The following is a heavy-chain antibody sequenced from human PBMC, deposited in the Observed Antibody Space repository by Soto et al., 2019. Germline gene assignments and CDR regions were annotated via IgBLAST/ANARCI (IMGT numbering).Heavy chain of an antibody. CDR2: IIPIFGTA. J-gene: IGHJ4*02. D-gene: IGHD3-3*01. V-gene: IGHV1-69*13. Sequence: ASVKVSCKASGGTFSSYAISWVRQAPGQGLEWMGGIIPIFGTANYAQKFQGRVTITADESTSTAYMELSSLRSEDTAVYYCARAKSGYYTPYFDYWGQGTLVTVSS. CDR1: GGTFSSYA. CDR3: ARAKSGYYTPYFDY.